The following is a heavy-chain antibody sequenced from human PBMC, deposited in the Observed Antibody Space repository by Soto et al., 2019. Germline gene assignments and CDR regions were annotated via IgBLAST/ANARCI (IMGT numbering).Heavy chain of an antibody. J-gene: IGHJ6*02. CDR2: IFSNDEK. CDR1: GFSLSNARMG. CDR3: ARIIVVVPAEQVYYYYGMDV. D-gene: IGHD2-2*01. V-gene: IGHV2-26*01. Sequence: ESGPTLVNPTETLTLTCTVSGFSLSNARMGVSWIRQPPGKALEWLAHIFSNDEKSYSTSLKSRLTISKDTSKSQVVLTMTNMDPVDTATYYCARIIVVVPAEQVYYYYGMDVWGQGTTVTVSS.